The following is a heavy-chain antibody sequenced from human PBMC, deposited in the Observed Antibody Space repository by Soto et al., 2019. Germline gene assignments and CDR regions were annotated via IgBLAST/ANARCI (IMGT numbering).Heavy chain of an antibody. D-gene: IGHD3-10*01. V-gene: IGHV1-69*01. Sequence: QVQLVQSGAEVKKPGSSVKVSCKASGGTFSSYAISWVRQAPGQGLEWMGGIIPIFGTANYAQKFQGRVTITADESTSTAYMGLSSLRSEDTAVYYCARDETSGQHPYYGMDVWGQGTTVTVSS. CDR3: ARDETSGQHPYYGMDV. J-gene: IGHJ6*02. CDR1: GGTFSSYA. CDR2: IIPIFGTA.